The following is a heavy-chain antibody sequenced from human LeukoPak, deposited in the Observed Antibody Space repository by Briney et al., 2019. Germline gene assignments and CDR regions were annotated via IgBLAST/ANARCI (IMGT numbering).Heavy chain of an antibody. V-gene: IGHV3-30*04. CDR3: ARRRCLQEMATIGCNWDY. CDR1: GFTFSSYA. D-gene: IGHD5-24*01. Sequence: GGSLRLSCAASGFTFSSYAMHRVRQAPGKRLEWVAVISYDGSNKYYADSVKGRFTISRDNAKNSLYLQMNSLRVEDTAVYYCARRRCLQEMATIGCNWDYWGQGTLVTVSS. CDR2: ISYDGSNK. J-gene: IGHJ4*02.